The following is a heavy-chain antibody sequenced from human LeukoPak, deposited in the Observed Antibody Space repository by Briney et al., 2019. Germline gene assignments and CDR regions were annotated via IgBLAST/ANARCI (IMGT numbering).Heavy chain of an antibody. CDR1: GFIFSSYA. J-gene: IGHJ3*02. CDR3: ARDLGYYYDPQGPRHDAFDI. Sequence: QAGGSLRLSCAASGFIFSSYAMTWVRQAPGKGLEWVSTISGSTVSSSYADSVKGRFTISRDNSKNTLYLQMDSLRAEDTAVYYCARDLGYYYDPQGPRHDAFDIWGQGTMVTVSS. V-gene: IGHV3-23*01. D-gene: IGHD3-22*01. CDR2: ISGSTVSS.